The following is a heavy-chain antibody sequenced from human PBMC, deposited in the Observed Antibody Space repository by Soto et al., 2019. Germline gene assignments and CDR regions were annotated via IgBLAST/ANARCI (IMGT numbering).Heavy chain of an antibody. CDR1: GGSISSYY. D-gene: IGHD7-27*01. CDR3: ARWGSWGTGYYYYYMDV. J-gene: IGHJ6*03. Sequence: SETLSLTCTVSGGSISSYYWSWIRQPPGKGLEWIGYIYYSGSTNYNPSLKSRVTISVDTSKNQFSLKLSSVTAADTAVYYCARWGSWGTGYYYYYMDVWGKGTTVTVSS. CDR2: IYYSGST. V-gene: IGHV4-59*01.